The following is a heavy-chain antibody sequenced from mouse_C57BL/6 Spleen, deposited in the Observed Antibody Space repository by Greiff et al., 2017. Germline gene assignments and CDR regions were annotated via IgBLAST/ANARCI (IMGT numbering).Heavy chain of an antibody. CDR3: ARKKGYGYDAGDAMDY. CDR1: GFSLTSYG. Sequence: QVQLKQSGPGLVQPSQSLSITCTVSGFSLTSYGVHWVRQSPGKGLEWLGVIWSGGSTDYNAAFISRLSISKDNSKSQVFFKMNSLQADYTAIYYCARKKGYGYDAGDAMDYWGQGTSVTVSS. D-gene: IGHD2-2*01. J-gene: IGHJ4*01. V-gene: IGHV2-2*01. CDR2: IWSGGST.